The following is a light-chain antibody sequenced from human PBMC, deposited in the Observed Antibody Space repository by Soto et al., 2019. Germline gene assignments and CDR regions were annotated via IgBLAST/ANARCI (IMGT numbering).Light chain of an antibody. V-gene: IGKV3-15*01. J-gene: IGKJ1*01. CDR3: QQYNNWPWA. CDR1: QSVSSN. CDR2: GAS. Sequence: EIVMPQSPATLSVSPGKRATLSCRASQSVSSNLAWYQQNPGQAPRLLIYGASTRATGIPARFSGSGSGTEFTLTLSSLHSEDFAVYYCQQYNNWPWAFGQGTKV.